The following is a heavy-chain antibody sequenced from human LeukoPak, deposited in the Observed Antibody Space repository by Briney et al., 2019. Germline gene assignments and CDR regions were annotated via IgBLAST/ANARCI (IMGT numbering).Heavy chain of an antibody. D-gene: IGHD3-10*01. Sequence: GGSLRLSCAASGFTFNNYPMTWVRQAPGKGLEWVSAISESGADSKYARSVKGRFTISRDNSKNTLYLQMNSLRAEDTAVYYCAKKSHDGSGSYYKEPYYMDVWGKGTTVTVSS. CDR1: GFTFNNYP. J-gene: IGHJ6*03. CDR2: ISESGADS. V-gene: IGHV3-23*01. CDR3: AKKSHDGSGSYYKEPYYMDV.